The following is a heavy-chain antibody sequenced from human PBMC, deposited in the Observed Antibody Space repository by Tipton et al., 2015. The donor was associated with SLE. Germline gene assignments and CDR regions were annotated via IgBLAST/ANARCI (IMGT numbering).Heavy chain of an antibody. V-gene: IGHV4-59*08. Sequence: TLSLTCTVSGGSISSYYWSWIRQPPGKGLEWIGYIYYSGSTNYNPSLKSRVTISVDTSKNQFSLKLSSVTAADTAVYYCARHGTTVTTWDYYGMDVWGQGTLVTVSS. CDR1: GGSISSYY. CDR2: IYYSGST. CDR3: ARHGTTVTTWDYYGMDV. D-gene: IGHD4-17*01. J-gene: IGHJ6*02.